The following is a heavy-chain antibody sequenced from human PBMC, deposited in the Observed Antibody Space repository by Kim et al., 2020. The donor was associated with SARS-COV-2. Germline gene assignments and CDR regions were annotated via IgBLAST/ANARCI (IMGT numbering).Heavy chain of an antibody. Sequence: ASVKVSCKVSGYTLTELSMHWVRQAPGKGLEWMGGFDPEDGETIYAQKFQGRVTMTEDTSTDTAYMELSSLRSEDTAVYYCATACSGGSCYWMGRLWGYWGQGTLVTVSS. V-gene: IGHV1-24*01. CDR1: GYTLTELS. CDR3: ATACSGGSCYWMGRLWGY. J-gene: IGHJ4*02. D-gene: IGHD2-15*01. CDR2: FDPEDGET.